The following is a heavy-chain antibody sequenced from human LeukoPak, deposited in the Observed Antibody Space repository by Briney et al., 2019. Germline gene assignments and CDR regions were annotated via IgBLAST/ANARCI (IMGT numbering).Heavy chain of an antibody. CDR2: MNPNSGNT. J-gene: IGHJ5*02. CDR1: GYTFTSYD. Sequence: ASVKVSCKASGYTFTSYDINWVRQATGQGLEWMGWMNPNSGNTGYAQKFQGRVTITRNTSISTAYMELNSLRSEDTAVYYCARVHRRCSSTSCYRAAWFDPWGRGTLVTVSS. CDR3: ARVHRRCSSTSCYRAAWFDP. V-gene: IGHV1-8*03. D-gene: IGHD2-2*02.